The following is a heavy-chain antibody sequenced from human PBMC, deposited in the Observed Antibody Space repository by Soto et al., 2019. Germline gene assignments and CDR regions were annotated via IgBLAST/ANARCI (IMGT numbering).Heavy chain of an antibody. J-gene: IGHJ4*02. D-gene: IGHD6-19*01. CDR2: IIPILGIA. CDR1: GGTFSSYT. CDR3: ASEGERLPGIAVV. V-gene: IGHV1-69*02. Sequence: QVQLVQSGAEVKKPGSSVKVSCKASGGTFSSYTISWVRQAPGQGLEWMGRIIPILGIANYAQKFQGRVTXTXDXXMSTAYMELSSLRSEDTAVYYCASEGERLPGIAVVWGQGTLVTVSS.